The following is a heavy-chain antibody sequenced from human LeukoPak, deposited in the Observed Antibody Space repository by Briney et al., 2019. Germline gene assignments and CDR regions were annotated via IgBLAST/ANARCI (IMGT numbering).Heavy chain of an antibody. CDR1: GFPFSSYW. Sequence: GGSLRLSCAASGFPFSSYWMHWVRQAPGKGLVWVSRINSDESSTDYADSVKGRFTISRDNAKNTLYLQMNSLRAEDTAVYYCARGRGSYGWFDPWGQGTLVTVSS. J-gene: IGHJ5*02. CDR2: INSDESST. V-gene: IGHV3-74*01. D-gene: IGHD3-10*01. CDR3: ARGRGSYGWFDP.